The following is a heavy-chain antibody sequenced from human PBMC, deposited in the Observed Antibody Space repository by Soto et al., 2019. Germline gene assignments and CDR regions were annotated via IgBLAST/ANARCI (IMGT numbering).Heavy chain of an antibody. CDR2: IFSNDEK. CDR3: ARIWQAVAGTDVDNWFDP. D-gene: IGHD6-19*01. V-gene: IGHV2-26*01. J-gene: IGHJ5*02. Sequence: QVTLKESGPVLVKATETLTLTCTVSGFSLSNARMGVSWIRQPPGKALEWLAHIFSNDEKSYSTSLKSRLTISKDTSKSQVVLTMTNMDPVDTATYYCARIWQAVAGTDVDNWFDPWGQGTLVTVSS. CDR1: GFSLSNARMG.